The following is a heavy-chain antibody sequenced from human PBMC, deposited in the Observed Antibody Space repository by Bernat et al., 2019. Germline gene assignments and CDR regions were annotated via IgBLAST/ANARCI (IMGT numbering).Heavy chain of an antibody. CDR2: IKGDGSEK. D-gene: IGHD2-21*01. J-gene: IGHJ4*02. CDR3: ARSRGRMWSTFDY. CDR1: GLTFSSDW. V-gene: IGHV3-7*03. Sequence: EVQLVESGGGLVQPGGSLRLSCAASGLTFSSDWMSWVRQAPGKGLEWVANIKGDGSEKYYVDSVEGRFTISRDNAKSSLYLQMNSLRAEDTAVHHCARSRGRMWSTFDYWGQGTLVTVSS.